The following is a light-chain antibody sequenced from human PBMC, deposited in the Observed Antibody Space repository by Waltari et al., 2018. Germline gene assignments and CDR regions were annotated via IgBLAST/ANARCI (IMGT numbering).Light chain of an antibody. CDR2: EVS. V-gene: IGLV2-14*01. CDR3: SSYTSSTTLV. CDR1: SSDVGAYKY. Sequence: QSALTQPASVSGSPGQSITISCTGTSSDVGAYKYVSWYQQHQDKAPTLMIYEVSNRPSGVANRFAGFKSGNTASLTISGLQAEDEVDYYCSSYTSSTTLVFGGGTKLTVL. J-gene: IGLJ2*01.